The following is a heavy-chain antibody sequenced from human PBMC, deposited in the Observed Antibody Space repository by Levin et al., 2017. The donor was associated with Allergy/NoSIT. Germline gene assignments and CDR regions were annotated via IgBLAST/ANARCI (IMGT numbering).Heavy chain of an antibody. CDR2: IFWDDDK. Sequence: SGPTLVKPTQTLTLTCTFSGFSLSTSGVGVGWIRQPPGRALEWLALIFWDDDKRYGPSLKSRLTITKDTTENQVVLTMTNVDPVDTATYYCAHLNSGGWSGHYFDFWGQGTLVTVSS. V-gene: IGHV2-5*05. CDR3: AHLNSGGWSGHYFDF. CDR1: GFSLSTSGVG. D-gene: IGHD2-15*01. J-gene: IGHJ4*02.